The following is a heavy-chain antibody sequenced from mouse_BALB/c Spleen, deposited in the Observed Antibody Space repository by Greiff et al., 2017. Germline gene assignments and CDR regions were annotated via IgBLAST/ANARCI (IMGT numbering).Heavy chain of an antibody. CDR3: ARGAFYYDYDVDY. D-gene: IGHD2-4*01. CDR1: GFTFSSYA. Sequence: EVKLVESGGGLVKPGGSLKLSCAASGFTFSSYAMSWVRQTPEKRLEWVASISSGGSTYYPDSVKGRFTISRDNARNILYLQMSSLRSEDTAMYYCARGAFYYDYDVDYWGQGTSVTVSS. J-gene: IGHJ4*01. V-gene: IGHV5-6-5*01. CDR2: ISSGGST.